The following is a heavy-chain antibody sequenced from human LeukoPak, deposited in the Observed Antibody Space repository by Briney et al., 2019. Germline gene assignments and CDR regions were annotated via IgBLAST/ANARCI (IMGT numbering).Heavy chain of an antibody. J-gene: IGHJ6*03. Sequence: GGSLRLSCAASGFTFSSYAMHWVRQAPGKGLEYVSGISSNGGSTYYANSVKGRFTISRDNSKNTLYLQMGSLRAEDMAVYYCARDRSRDRYYYYMDVWGKGTTVTVSS. CDR1: GFTFSSYA. CDR3: ARDRSRDRYYYYMDV. CDR2: ISSNGGST. V-gene: IGHV3-64*01.